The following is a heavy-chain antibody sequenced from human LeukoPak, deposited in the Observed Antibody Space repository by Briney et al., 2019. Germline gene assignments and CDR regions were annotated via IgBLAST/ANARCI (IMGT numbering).Heavy chain of an antibody. V-gene: IGHV1-2*02. CDR3: ARDRGSSWYVDY. Sequence: ASVKVSCKASGYTFTGYYIHWLRQAPGQGLEWMGWINPSSGGTEYAQKFQGRVTMTGDTSISTAYMELRRLRSDDTAVYYCARDRGSSWYVDYWGQGTLVTVSS. D-gene: IGHD6-13*01. CDR2: INPSSGGT. J-gene: IGHJ4*02. CDR1: GYTFTGYY.